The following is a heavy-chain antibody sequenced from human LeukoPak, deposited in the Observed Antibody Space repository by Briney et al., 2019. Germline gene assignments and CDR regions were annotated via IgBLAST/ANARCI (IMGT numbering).Heavy chain of an antibody. D-gene: IGHD5-24*01. CDR1: GFTFSSYG. J-gene: IGHJ6*04. V-gene: IGHV3-48*01. CDR3: ASDPRDGGQNV. Sequence: GGSLRLSCAASGFTFSSYGMTWVRQAPGKGLEWVSYISSSSSTIYYADSVKGRFTFSRDKSKNTLFLQMDSLRPEDSAVYYCASDPRDGGQNVWGKGTTVIVSS. CDR2: ISSSSSTI.